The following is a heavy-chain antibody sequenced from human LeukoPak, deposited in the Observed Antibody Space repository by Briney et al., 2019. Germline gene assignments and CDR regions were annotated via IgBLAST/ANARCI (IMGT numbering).Heavy chain of an antibody. CDR2: IYTSGST. J-gene: IGHJ3*02. CDR1: GGSISSYY. Sequence: SETLSLTCTVSGGSISSYYWSWIRQPAGKGLEWIGRIYTSGSTNYNPSLKSRVTMSVDTSKNQFSLKLSSVTAADTAVYYCARDKRADILTGYYRADAFDIWGQGTMVTVSS. CDR3: ARDKRADILTGYYRADAFDI. V-gene: IGHV4-4*07. D-gene: IGHD3-9*01.